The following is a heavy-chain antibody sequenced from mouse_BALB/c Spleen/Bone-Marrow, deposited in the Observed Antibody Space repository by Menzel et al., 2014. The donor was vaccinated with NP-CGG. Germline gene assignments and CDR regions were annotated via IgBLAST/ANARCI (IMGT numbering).Heavy chain of an antibody. CDR3: PRGENVFSWAY. D-gene: IGHD6-2*01. V-gene: IGHV1-69*01. J-gene: IGHJ4*01. CDR2: IDTSDSYI. CDR1: GYTFTDKW. Sequence: QVQLQQSGAEFVMPGASVKMSCKASGYTFTDKWMHWVKQRPGQGLEWIGAIDTSDSYINYNQKFKGKASLTVDASSSPPYIPPTTLTSDSSAFFYCPRGENVFSWAYWGQGPSATVPS.